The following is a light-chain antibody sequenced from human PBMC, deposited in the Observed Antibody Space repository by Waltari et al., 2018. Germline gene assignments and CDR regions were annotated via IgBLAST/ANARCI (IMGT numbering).Light chain of an antibody. Sequence: QSVLTQPPSVSGAPGQRVTISCTGSGSNIGAGYDVHWYQQLPRAAPKLLIYGSTSRPLGVPERFCGSTSGTSASLAITGLQAEDEADYDCQSYDTSLRVVFGGGTKLTVL. CDR2: GST. J-gene: IGLJ3*02. CDR3: QSYDTSLRVV. V-gene: IGLV1-40*01. CDR1: GSNIGAGYD.